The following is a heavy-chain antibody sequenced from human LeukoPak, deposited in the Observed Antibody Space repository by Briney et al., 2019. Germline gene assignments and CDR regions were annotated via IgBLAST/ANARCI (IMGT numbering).Heavy chain of an antibody. CDR2: IYYSGST. D-gene: IGHD2-2*01. CDR1: GGSISSYY. Sequence: SETLSLTCTVSGGSISSYYWSWIRQPPGKGLEWIGYIYYSGSTNYNPSLKSRVTISVDTSKNQFSLKLSSVTAADTAVYYCASVCSSTSCYRVDYWGQGTLVTVSS. CDR3: ASVCSSTSCYRVDY. V-gene: IGHV4-59*12. J-gene: IGHJ4*02.